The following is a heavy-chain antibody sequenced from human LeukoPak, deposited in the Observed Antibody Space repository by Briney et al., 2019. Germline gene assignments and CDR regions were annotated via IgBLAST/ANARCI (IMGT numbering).Heavy chain of an antibody. D-gene: IGHD6-19*01. CDR1: GGTFSSYA. Sequence: SVEVSCKASGGTFSSYAISWVRQAPGQGLEWMGGIIPIFGTANYAQKFQGRVTITADESTSTAYMELSSLRSEDTAVYYCARGSSGWYNWFDPWGQGTLVTVSS. J-gene: IGHJ5*02. V-gene: IGHV1-69*01. CDR3: ARGSSGWYNWFDP. CDR2: IIPIFGTA.